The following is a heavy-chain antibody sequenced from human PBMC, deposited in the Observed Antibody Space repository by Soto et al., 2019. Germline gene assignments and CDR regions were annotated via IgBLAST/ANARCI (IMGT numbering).Heavy chain of an antibody. CDR2: ISAYNGNT. J-gene: IGHJ5*02. D-gene: IGHD5-18*01. CDR3: ARLDTAMVIGLHNWFDP. CDR1: GYTFTSYG. V-gene: IGHV1-18*01. Sequence: ASVKVSCKASGYTFTSYGISWVRQAPGQGLEWMGWISAYNGNTNYAQKLQGRVAMTTDTSTSTAYMELRSLRSDDTAVYYCARLDTAMVIGLHNWFDPWGQGTLVTVSS.